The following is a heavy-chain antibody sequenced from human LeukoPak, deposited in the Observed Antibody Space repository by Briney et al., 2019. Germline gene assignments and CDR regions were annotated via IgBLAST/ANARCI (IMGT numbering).Heavy chain of an antibody. CDR2: ISWNSGSI. CDR1: GFTFDDYA. V-gene: IGHV3-9*01. J-gene: IGHJ4*02. Sequence: GGSLRLSCAASGFTFDDYAMHWVRQAPGKGLEWVSGISWNSGSIGYADSVKGRFTISRDNAKNSLYLQMNSLRAEDTAVYYCARDWSYFFDYWGQGTLVTVSS. D-gene: IGHD1-26*01. CDR3: ARDWSYFFDY.